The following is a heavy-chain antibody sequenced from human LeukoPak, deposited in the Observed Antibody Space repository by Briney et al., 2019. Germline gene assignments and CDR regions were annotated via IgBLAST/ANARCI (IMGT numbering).Heavy chain of an antibody. J-gene: IGHJ4*02. D-gene: IGHD6-6*01. CDR3: ARWYSSSGYLDY. V-gene: IGHV4-38-2*01. CDR1: GYSISSGYY. CDR2: IYHSGNT. Sequence: SETLSLTCAVSGYSISSGYYWGWIRQPPGKGLEWIGSIYHSGNTNYNPSLKSRVTISVDTSRNQFSLKVSSVTAADTALYYCARWYSSSGYLDYWGQGTLVTVSS.